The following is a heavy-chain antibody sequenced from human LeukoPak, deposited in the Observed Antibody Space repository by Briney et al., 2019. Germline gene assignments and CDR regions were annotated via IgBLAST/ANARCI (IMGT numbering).Heavy chain of an antibody. Sequence: PGGSLRLSCAASGFTFSDYYMSWVRQAPGKGLEWVSYVSQSGTTIYYADSVNGRFTISRANGKNSLYLQMNSLRADDTAVYYCAREGHTSGSDSWGQGTLVTVSS. CDR2: VSQSGTTI. D-gene: IGHD3-10*01. CDR1: GFTFSDYY. CDR3: AREGHTSGSDS. V-gene: IGHV3-11*01. J-gene: IGHJ4*02.